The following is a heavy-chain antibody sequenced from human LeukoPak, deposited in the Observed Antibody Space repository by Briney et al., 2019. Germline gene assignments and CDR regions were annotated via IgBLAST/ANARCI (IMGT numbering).Heavy chain of an antibody. Sequence: SETLSLTCAVSGYSISSGYYWGWIRQPPGNGLEWIGSIYHSGSTYYNPSLKSQVTISVDTSKNQFSLKLSSVPAADTAVYYCAGSMVRGVIKLHYWGQGTLVTVSS. V-gene: IGHV4-38-2*01. J-gene: IGHJ4*02. CDR2: IYHSGST. CDR3: AGSMVRGVIKLHY. CDR1: GYSISSGYY. D-gene: IGHD3-10*01.